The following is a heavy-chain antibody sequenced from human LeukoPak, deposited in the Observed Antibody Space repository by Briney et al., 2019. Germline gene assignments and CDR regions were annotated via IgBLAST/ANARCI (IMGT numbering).Heavy chain of an antibody. D-gene: IGHD3-22*01. J-gene: IGHJ4*02. CDR3: ASEERSGYLAY. Sequence: SETLSLTCTVSGGSISSSSYYWGWIRQPPGKGLEWIGSIYYSGSTYYNPSLKSRVTISVDTSKNQFSLKLSSVTAADTAVYYCASEERSGYLAYWGQGTLVTVSS. CDR1: GGSISSSSYY. CDR2: IYYSGST. V-gene: IGHV4-39*07.